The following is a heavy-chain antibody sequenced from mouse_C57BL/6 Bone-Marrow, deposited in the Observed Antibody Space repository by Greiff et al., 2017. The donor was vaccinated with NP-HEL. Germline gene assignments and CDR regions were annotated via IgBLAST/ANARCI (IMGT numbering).Heavy chain of an antibody. D-gene: IGHD1-1*02. CDR3: VRRGGFWYFDV. CDR2: IRSKSNNYAT. V-gene: IGHV10-1*01. CDR1: GFSFNTYA. J-gene: IGHJ1*03. Sequence: EVQLVESGGGLVQPKGSLKLSCAASGFSFNTYAMNWVRQAPGKGLEWVARIRSKSNNYATYYADSVKDRFTISRDDSESMLYLQMNNLKTEDTAMYYCVRRGGFWYFDVWGTGTTVTVSS.